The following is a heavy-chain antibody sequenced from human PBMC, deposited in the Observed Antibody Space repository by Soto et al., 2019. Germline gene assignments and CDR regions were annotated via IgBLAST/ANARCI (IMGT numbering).Heavy chain of an antibody. CDR1: GFTFSNAW. CDR3: TTDNCRSSTCYLNF. V-gene: IGHV3-15*01. D-gene: IGHD2-2*01. Sequence: GGSLRLSCAASGFTFSNAWMSWVRQAPGKGLEWVGRIKSKTDGGTTDYAAPVKGRFTISRDDSKNTLYLQMNSLKTEDTAVYYCTTDNCRSSTCYLNFWGQGALVTVSS. CDR2: IKSKTDGGTT. J-gene: IGHJ4*02.